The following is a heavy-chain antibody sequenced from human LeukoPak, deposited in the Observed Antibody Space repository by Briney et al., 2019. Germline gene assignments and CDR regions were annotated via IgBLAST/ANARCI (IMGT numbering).Heavy chain of an antibody. D-gene: IGHD4-23*01. CDR1: TASISSGNYY. Sequence: SETLSLTCSVSTASISSGNYYWGWVRQSPGQGLEWIGRIVSGGSTYHNPSFKSRVTMSIATSKNQFPLKLSFVSAADTAIYYCARPRGTYAGNRPFDYWGQGTLVTVSS. V-gene: IGHV4-39*01. CDR2: IVSGGST. J-gene: IGHJ4*02. CDR3: ARPRGTYAGNRPFDY.